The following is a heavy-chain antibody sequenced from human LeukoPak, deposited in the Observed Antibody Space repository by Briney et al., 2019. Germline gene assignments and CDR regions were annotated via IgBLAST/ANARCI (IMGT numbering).Heavy chain of an antibody. Sequence: GGSLRLSCAASGFTFSSYSMNWVRQAPGKGLEWVSSISSSSSYIYYADSVKGRFTISGDNAKNSLYLQMNSLRAEDTAVYYCARVGDFWSGYFSDYWGQGTLVTVSS. J-gene: IGHJ4*02. D-gene: IGHD3-3*01. V-gene: IGHV3-21*01. CDR2: ISSSSSYI. CDR1: GFTFSSYS. CDR3: ARVGDFWSGYFSDY.